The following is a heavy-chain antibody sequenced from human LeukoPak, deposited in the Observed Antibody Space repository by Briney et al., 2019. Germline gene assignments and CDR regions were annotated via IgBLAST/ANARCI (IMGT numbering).Heavy chain of an antibody. CDR2: VSPPGGGT. D-gene: IGHD2-15*01. CDR3: ARRDIVVVVSASDY. CDR1: GFTFSNHG. V-gene: IGHV3-23*01. Sequence: PGGSLRLSCAASGFTFSNHGMNWVRQAPGKGLEWLSGVSPPGGGTYYADSVKGRFTISRDDSKNTVYLQMNSLRVDDTAVYYCARRDIVVVVSASDYWGQGTLVTVSS. J-gene: IGHJ4*02.